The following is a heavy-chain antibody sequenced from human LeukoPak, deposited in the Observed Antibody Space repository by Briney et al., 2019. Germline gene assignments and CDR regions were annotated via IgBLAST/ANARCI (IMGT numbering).Heavy chain of an antibody. CDR1: GFTFSFYN. V-gene: IGHV3-21*01. J-gene: IGHJ4*02. CDR2: IDISSSYM. D-gene: IGHD4-23*01. Sequence: SGGSLRLSCAASGFTFSFYNMNWVRQAPGKGLEWVSSIDISSSYMYYADSVKGRFTISRDNAKNSLFLQMNSLRAEDTAVYYCASKKWSGGNPVDYWGQGTLVTVSS. CDR3: ASKKWSGGNPVDY.